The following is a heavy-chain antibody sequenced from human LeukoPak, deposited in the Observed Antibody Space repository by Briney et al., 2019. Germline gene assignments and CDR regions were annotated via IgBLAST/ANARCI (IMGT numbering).Heavy chain of an antibody. CDR2: IGTAGDT. CDR1: GFTFSSYD. Sequence: GGSLRLSCAASGFTFSSYDMHWVRQATGKGLEWVSAIGTAGDTYYPGSVKGRFTISRENAKNSLYLQMNSLRAGDTAVYYYTRDLGQEDIVVVVAAMRIDYWGQGTLVTVSS. V-gene: IGHV3-13*01. J-gene: IGHJ4*02. CDR3: TRDLGQEDIVVVVAAMRIDY. D-gene: IGHD2-15*01.